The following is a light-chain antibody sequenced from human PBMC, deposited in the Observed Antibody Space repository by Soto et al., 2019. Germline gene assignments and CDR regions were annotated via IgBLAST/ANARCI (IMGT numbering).Light chain of an antibody. CDR2: DAS. Sequence: EIVLTQSPATLSLSPGERATLSCRASQSVSSYLAWYQQKPGQAPRLLIYDASNRATGIPARFSGSGSGTDFPLTISSLEPEEFAVYYCQQRSNWPPLFGPGTKGDIK. CDR3: QQRSNWPPL. J-gene: IGKJ3*01. CDR1: QSVSSY. V-gene: IGKV3-11*01.